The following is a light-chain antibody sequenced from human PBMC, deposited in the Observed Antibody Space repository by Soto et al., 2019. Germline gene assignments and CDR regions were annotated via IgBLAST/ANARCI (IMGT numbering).Light chain of an antibody. J-gene: IGLJ1*01. CDR2: EVS. V-gene: IGLV2-14*01. Sequence: QSVLTQPASVSGSPGQSITISCTGTSNDVGGYNYVSWYQQHPGKAPKLMIYEVSNRPSGVSNRFSGSKSGNTASLTISGLQAEDEADYYCSSYTSSTLRVFGTGTKLTVL. CDR3: SSYTSSTLRV. CDR1: SNDVGGYNY.